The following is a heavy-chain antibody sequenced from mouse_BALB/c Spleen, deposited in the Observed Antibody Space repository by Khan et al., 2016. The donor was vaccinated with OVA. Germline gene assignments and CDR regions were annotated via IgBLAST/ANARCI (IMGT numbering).Heavy chain of an antibody. V-gene: IGHV1-4*01. CDR2: INPSNGYT. D-gene: IGHD2-14*01. J-gene: IGHJ3*01. CDR1: GYTFTSYT. Sequence: QMQLEESGAELARPGASVKMSCKASGYTFTSYTIHWIKKRPGQGLEWIGYINPSNGYTNYNQKFKDKATLTTDKSSTTAYLQLSSLTSDDSAVYNCLRDGAYHRNDGWFAYWGQGTLVTVSA. CDR3: LRDGAYHRNDGWFAY.